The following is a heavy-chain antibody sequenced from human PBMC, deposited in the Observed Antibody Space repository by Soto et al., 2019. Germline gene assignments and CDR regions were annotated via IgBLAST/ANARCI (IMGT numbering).Heavy chain of an antibody. CDR3: ARVSSTTYYYDSSGYYLNYYYYYGMDV. J-gene: IGHJ6*02. CDR2: INPNSGGT. Sequence: ASVKVSCKASGYTFTGYYMHWVRQAPGQGLEWMGWINPNSGGTNYAQKFQGRATMTRDTSISTAYMELSRLRSDDTAVYYCARVSSTTYYYDSSGYYLNYYYYYGMDVWGQGTTVTVSS. CDR1: GYTFTGYY. D-gene: IGHD3-22*01. V-gene: IGHV1-2*02.